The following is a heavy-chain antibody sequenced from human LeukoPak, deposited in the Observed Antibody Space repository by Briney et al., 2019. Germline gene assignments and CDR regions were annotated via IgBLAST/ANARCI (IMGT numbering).Heavy chain of an antibody. CDR1: GYSISSGYY. CDR2: LYYNGTT. J-gene: IGHJ5*02. V-gene: IGHV4-38-2*02. CDR3: ARGYDFWSGSRFDP. D-gene: IGHD3-3*01. Sequence: PSETLSLTCTVSGYSISSGYYWGWIRQPPGKGLEWIGSLYYNGTTYYNPSLRSRVNILVDTSKNQFSLKLSSVTAADTAVYNCARGYDFWSGSRFDPWGQGTLVTVSS.